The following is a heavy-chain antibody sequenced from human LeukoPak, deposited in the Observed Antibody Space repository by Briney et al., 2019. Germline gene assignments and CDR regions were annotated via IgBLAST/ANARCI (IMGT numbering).Heavy chain of an antibody. J-gene: IGHJ6*03. CDR1: GGSISSYY. V-gene: IGHV4-34*01. CDR2: INHSGST. D-gene: IGHD1-7*01. Sequence: SETLSLTCTVSGGSISSYYWSWIRQPPGKGLEWIGEINHSGSTNYNPSLKSRVTISVDTSKNQFSLKLSSVTAADTAVYYCARGRGLELPNYYYYYMDVWGKGTTVTVSS. CDR3: ARGRGLELPNYYYYYMDV.